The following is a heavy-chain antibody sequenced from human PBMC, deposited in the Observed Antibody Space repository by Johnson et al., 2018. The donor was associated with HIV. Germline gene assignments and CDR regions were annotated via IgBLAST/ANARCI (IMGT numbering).Heavy chain of an antibody. J-gene: IGHJ3*02. CDR3: AKDPGWFGEPGDAFDI. V-gene: IGHV3-30*04. Sequence: QVQLVESGGGLVQPGRSLRLSCAASGFTFSSYAMYWVRQAPGKGLEWVAVISYDGSNEYYADSVKGRFTISRDNSKNTLYLQMSSLRAGDTAVYYCAKDPGWFGEPGDAFDIWGQGTMVTVSS. CDR1: GFTFSSYA. CDR2: ISYDGSNE. D-gene: IGHD3-10*01.